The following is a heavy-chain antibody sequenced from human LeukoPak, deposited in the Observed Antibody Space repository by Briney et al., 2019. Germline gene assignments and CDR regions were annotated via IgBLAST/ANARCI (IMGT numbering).Heavy chain of an antibody. CDR3: AKDRLGAAAGFFDY. CDR2: ISDTGDST. CDR1: GFTFSSYA. V-gene: IGHV3-23*01. J-gene: IGHJ4*02. D-gene: IGHD6-13*01. Sequence: GGSLRLSCAASGFTFSSYALSWVRQAPGKGLEWVSGISDTGDSTYYADSVKGRFTISRDNSKNTLYLQMNSLRADDTAVYYCAKDRLGAAAGFFDYRGQGSLVTVSS.